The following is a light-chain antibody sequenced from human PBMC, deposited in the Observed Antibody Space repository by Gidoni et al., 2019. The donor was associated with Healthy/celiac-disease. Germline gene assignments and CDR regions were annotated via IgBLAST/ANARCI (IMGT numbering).Light chain of an antibody. CDR3: QVWDSSSDHVV. CDR2: DES. CDR1: NIGSKS. V-gene: IGLV3-21*03. Sequence: SYVLTQPPSVSVAPGKTARITCGGNNIGSKSVHWYQEKPGQAPVLVVHDESDRPSGIPGRFSGSNSGNTATLTISRVEAGDEADYYCQVWDSSSDHVVFGGGTKLTVL. J-gene: IGLJ2*01.